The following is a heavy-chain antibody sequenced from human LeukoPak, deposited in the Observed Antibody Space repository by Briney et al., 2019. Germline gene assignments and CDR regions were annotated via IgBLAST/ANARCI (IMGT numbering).Heavy chain of an antibody. Sequence: SETLSLTCTVSGGSISSSSYYWGWIRQPPGKGLEWIGSIYYSGSTYYNPSLKSRVTISVDTSKNQFSLKLSSVTAADTAVYYCARRPRDYSGSYSSYYFDYWGQGTLVTVSS. CDR1: GGSISSSSYY. D-gene: IGHD1-26*01. CDR2: IYYSGST. CDR3: ARRPRDYSGSYSSYYFDY. V-gene: IGHV4-39*01. J-gene: IGHJ4*02.